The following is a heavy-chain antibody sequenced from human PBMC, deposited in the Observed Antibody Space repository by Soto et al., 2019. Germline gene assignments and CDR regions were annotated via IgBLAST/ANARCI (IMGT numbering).Heavy chain of an antibody. D-gene: IGHD3-10*01. CDR3: ARGYYYGSGSSPDY. CDR1: GYTFTSYD. V-gene: IGHV1-8*01. Sequence: QVQLVQSGAEVKKPGASVKVSCKASGYTFTSYDINWVRQATGQGLEWMGWMNPNSGNTGYAQKFQGRVTMTRNTSTSTAYMERSRLRSEDTAVYYCARGYYYGSGSSPDYWGQGTLVTVSS. CDR2: MNPNSGNT. J-gene: IGHJ4*02.